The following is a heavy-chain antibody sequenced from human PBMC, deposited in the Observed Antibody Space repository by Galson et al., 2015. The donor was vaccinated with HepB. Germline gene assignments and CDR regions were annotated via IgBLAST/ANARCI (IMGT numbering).Heavy chain of an antibody. CDR2: IVVGSGNT. V-gene: IGHV1-58*01. J-gene: IGHJ4*02. CDR1: GFTFTSSA. CDR3: AAEGDYYGSGSYYRQLDY. D-gene: IGHD3-10*01. Sequence: SVKVSCKASGFTFTSSAVQWVRQARGQRLEWIGWIVVGSGNTNYAQKFQERVTITRDMSTSTAYMELSSLRSEDTAVYYCAAEGDYYGSGSYYRQLDYWGQGTLVTVSS.